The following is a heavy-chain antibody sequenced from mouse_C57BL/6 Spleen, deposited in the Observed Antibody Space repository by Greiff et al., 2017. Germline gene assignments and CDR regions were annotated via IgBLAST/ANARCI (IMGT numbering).Heavy chain of an antibody. V-gene: IGHV1-82*01. J-gene: IGHJ2*01. CDR3: ARGDSSGLDY. CDR1: GYAFSSSW. CDR2: IYPGDGDT. D-gene: IGHD3-2*02. Sequence: QVQLQQSGPELVKPGASVTISCKASGYAFSSSWLNWVKQRPGKGLEWIGRIYPGDGDTNYNGKFKGKATLTADKSSSTAYMQLSSLTSEDSAVYFCARGDSSGLDYWGQGTTLTVSS.